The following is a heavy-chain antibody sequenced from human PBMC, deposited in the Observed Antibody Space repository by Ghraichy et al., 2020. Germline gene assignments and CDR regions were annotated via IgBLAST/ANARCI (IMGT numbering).Heavy chain of an antibody. CDR2: IIPIFGTA. CDR1: GGTFSSYA. Sequence: SVKVSCKASGGTFSSYAISWVRQAPGQGLEWMGGIIPIFGTANYAQKFQGRVTITADESTSTAYMELSSLRSEDTAVYYCARDPETIVGASRPSDYWGQGTLVTVSS. CDR3: ARDPETIVGASRPSDY. V-gene: IGHV1-69*13. D-gene: IGHD1-26*01. J-gene: IGHJ4*02.